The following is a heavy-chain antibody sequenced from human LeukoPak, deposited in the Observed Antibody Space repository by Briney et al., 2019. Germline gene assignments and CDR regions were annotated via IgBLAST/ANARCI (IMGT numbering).Heavy chain of an antibody. CDR3: ARDSTYYYDSSGYRHAFDI. Sequence: PSETLSLTCTVSGGSISSSSYYWGWIRQHPGKGLEWIGYIYYSGSTYYNPSLKSRVTISVDTSKNQFSLKLSSVTAADTAVYYCARDSTYYYDSSGYRHAFDIWGQGTMVTVSS. D-gene: IGHD3-22*01. V-gene: IGHV4-31*03. J-gene: IGHJ3*02. CDR2: IYYSGST. CDR1: GGSISSSSYY.